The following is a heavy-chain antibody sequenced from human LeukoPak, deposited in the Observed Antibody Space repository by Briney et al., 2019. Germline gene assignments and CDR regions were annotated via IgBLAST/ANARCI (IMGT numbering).Heavy chain of an antibody. J-gene: IGHJ5*02. V-gene: IGHV1-2*02. Sequence: ASVKVSCKASGYTFTGYYMHWVRQAPGQGLEWMGWINPNSGGTNYAQKFQGRVTMTRDTSISTAYMELSRLRSDDTAVYYCARDQGAIAVVPAATNWFDPWGQGTLVTVSS. CDR3: ARDQGAIAVVPAATNWFDP. CDR1: GYTFTGYY. D-gene: IGHD2-2*01. CDR2: INPNSGGT.